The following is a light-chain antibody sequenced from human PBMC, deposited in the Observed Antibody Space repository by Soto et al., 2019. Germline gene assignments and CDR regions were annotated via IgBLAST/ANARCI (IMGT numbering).Light chain of an antibody. J-gene: IGLJ3*02. CDR3: CSYTSRTTWV. V-gene: IGLV2-14*01. CDR2: EVS. Sequence: QSALTQPASVSGSPGQSITISCTGTSSDVGGYNHVSWFQQHPGKAPKLMIYEVSNRPSGVSNRFSASKSGNTASLSISGLQAEDEADYFCCSYTSRTTWVFGGGTKLTVL. CDR1: SSDVGGYNH.